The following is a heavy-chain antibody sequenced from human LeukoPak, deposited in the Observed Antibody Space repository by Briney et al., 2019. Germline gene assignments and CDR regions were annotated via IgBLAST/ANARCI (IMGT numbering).Heavy chain of an antibody. CDR2: IYYSGST. D-gene: IGHD3-22*01. V-gene: IGHV4-59*11. CDR3: AREFYYDSSFSFDI. Sequence: SETLSLTCTVSGGSISNHYWSWVRQPPGRGLEWIGYIYYSGSTKYNPSLKSRVTISVDTSKNQFSLKLSSVTAADTAVYYCAREFYYDSSFSFDIWGQGAMVTVSS. J-gene: IGHJ3*02. CDR1: GGSISNHY.